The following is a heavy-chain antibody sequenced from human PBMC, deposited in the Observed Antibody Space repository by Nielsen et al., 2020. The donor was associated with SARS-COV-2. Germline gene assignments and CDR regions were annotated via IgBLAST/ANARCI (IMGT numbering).Heavy chain of an antibody. CDR2: FIPTFQTA. J-gene: IGHJ6*02. CDR3: AVAAAGMGRWGMDV. D-gene: IGHD6-13*01. Sequence: WVRQAPGQGLEWMGGFIPTFQTADYAQKFQGRVTISADGSANTVYMELSGLRSDDTAVYYCAVAAAGMGRWGMDVWGQGTTVTVSS. V-gene: IGHV1-69*01.